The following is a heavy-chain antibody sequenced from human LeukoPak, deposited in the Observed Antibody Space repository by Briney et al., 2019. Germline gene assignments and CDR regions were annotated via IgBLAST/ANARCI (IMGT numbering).Heavy chain of an antibody. Sequence: GGSLRLSCAASGFTFSSYAMHWVRQAPGKGLEWVAVISYDGSNKYYADSVKGRFTISRDNSKNTLYLQMNSLRAEDTAVYYCARDLAWGGSYGGYFDYWGQGTLVTVSS. V-gene: IGHV3-30-3*01. D-gene: IGHD1-26*01. CDR2: ISYDGSNK. CDR3: ARDLAWGGSYGGYFDY. J-gene: IGHJ4*02. CDR1: GFTFSSYA.